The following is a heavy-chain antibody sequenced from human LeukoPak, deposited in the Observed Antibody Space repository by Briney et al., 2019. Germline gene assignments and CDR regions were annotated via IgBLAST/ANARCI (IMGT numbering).Heavy chain of an antibody. CDR1: GDSISSDGYY. CDR3: ARTYGDYSYNCFDP. V-gene: IGHV4-39*01. Sequence: PSQTLSLTCVVSGDSISSDGYYWGWIRQPPGKGLEWIGSIFYDGSTYYNPSLKSRVTISVDKSKNHFSLKLKSVSATDTALYYCARTYGDYSYNCFDPWGQGTLVIVS. J-gene: IGHJ5*02. CDR2: IFYDGST. D-gene: IGHD4-17*01.